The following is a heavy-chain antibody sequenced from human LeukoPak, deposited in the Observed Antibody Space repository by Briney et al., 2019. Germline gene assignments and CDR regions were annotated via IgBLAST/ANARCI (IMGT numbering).Heavy chain of an antibody. CDR2: IYHSGST. V-gene: IGHV4-59*12. D-gene: IGHD1-26*01. Sequence: SETLSLTCTVSGGSISSYYWSWIRQPPGKGLEWIGYIYHSGSTYYNPSLKSRVTISVDRSKNQFSLKLSSVTAADTAVYYCARDGIVGATGWFDPWGQGTLVTVSS. J-gene: IGHJ5*02. CDR1: GGSISSYY. CDR3: ARDGIVGATGWFDP.